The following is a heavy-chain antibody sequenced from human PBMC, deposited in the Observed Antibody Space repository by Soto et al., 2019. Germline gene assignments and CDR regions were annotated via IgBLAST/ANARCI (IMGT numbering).Heavy chain of an antibody. J-gene: IGHJ6*03. Sequence: PGESLKISCKGSGYSFTSYWIGWVRQMPGKGLEWMGIIYPGDSDTRYSPSFQGQVTISADKSISTAYLQWSSLKASDTAMYYWARGIDKRGYYYYYMDVWGKGTTVTVSS. D-gene: IGHD1-1*01. CDR1: GYSFTSYW. CDR3: ARGIDKRGYYYYYMDV. V-gene: IGHV5-51*01. CDR2: IYPGDSDT.